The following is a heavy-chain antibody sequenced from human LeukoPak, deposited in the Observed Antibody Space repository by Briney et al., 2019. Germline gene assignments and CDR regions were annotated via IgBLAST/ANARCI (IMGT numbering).Heavy chain of an antibody. CDR1: GGSISSSGYY. J-gene: IGHJ4*02. D-gene: IGHD3-10*01. CDR2: VYYSGTT. Sequence: SETLSLTCTVSGGSISSSGYYWAWIRQPPGKGLEWIGSVYYSGTTYYNPSLMSRVTISVDTSTNQFSLRLSSVTAADTAVYYCARDPLYYYGSGNHFDYWGQGTLVTVSS. CDR3: ARDPLYYYGSGNHFDY. V-gene: IGHV4-39*07.